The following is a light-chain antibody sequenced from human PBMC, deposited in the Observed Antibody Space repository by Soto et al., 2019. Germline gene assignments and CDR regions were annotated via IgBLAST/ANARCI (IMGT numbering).Light chain of an antibody. CDR3: LSYADTDSV. CDR2: EVS. CDR1: SSDVGGYNY. J-gene: IGLJ1*01. V-gene: IGLV2-8*01. Sequence: QSGQSEHPSGRGFPRKSITISCAGTSSDVGGYNYVSWYQQYPGKVPKLMIYEVSERPSGVPDRFSGSKSGNTAFLTVSGLQAEDEAYYYCLSYADTDSVFGHGCKGTVL.